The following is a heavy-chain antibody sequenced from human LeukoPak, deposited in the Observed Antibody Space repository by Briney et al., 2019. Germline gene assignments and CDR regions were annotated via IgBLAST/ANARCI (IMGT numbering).Heavy chain of an antibody. CDR1: GGTFSSYA. CDR2: IIPIFGTA. Sequence: ASVKVSCKASGGTFSSYAISWVRQAPGQGLEWMGGIIPIFGTANYAQKFQGRVTITADESTSTAYMELSSLRSEDTAVHYCARDFHSNFDYWGQGTLVTVSS. D-gene: IGHD4-11*01. J-gene: IGHJ4*02. CDR3: ARDFHSNFDY. V-gene: IGHV1-69*13.